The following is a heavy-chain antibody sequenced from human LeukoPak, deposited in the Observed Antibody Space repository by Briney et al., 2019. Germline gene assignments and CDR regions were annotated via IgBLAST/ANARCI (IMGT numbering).Heavy chain of an antibody. D-gene: IGHD6-19*01. Sequence: GGSLRLSCSASGFTFSSYAMHWVRQAPGKGLEYVSAISSNGGSTYYADTVKGRFTISRDNSKNTLYLQMSSLRAEDTAVYYCVKDDSSGAFDIWGQGTMVTVSS. J-gene: IGHJ3*02. CDR2: ISSNGGST. CDR3: VKDDSSGAFDI. CDR1: GFTFSSYA. V-gene: IGHV3-64D*06.